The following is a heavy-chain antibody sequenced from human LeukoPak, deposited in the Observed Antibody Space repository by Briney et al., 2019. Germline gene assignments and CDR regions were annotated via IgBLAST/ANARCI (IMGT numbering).Heavy chain of an antibody. CDR2: IYYSGST. D-gene: IGHD6-19*01. J-gene: IGHJ5*02. V-gene: IGHV4-59*01. CDR3: ARAGVAVGDHPEFDP. CDR1: GGSISSYY. Sequence: SETLSLTCTVSGGSISSYYWSWIRQPPGKGLEWIGYIYYSGSTNYNPSLKSRVTISVDTSKNQFSLKLSSVTAADTAVYYCARAGVAVGDHPEFDPWGQGTLVTVSS.